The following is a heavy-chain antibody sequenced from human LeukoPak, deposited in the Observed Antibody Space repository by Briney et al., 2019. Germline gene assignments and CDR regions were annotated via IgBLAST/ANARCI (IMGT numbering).Heavy chain of an antibody. J-gene: IGHJ4*02. Sequence: PSETLSLTCTVSGXSISSYYWTWIRQPAGKGREWIGRVDTSGSTTYNPSLKSRVTMSLDTSKNQFSLRLSSVTAADTAVYYCAKSAAYPFPLDYWGQGTLVTVSS. D-gene: IGHD6-25*01. CDR2: VDTSGST. CDR1: GXSISSYY. CDR3: AKSAAYPFPLDY. V-gene: IGHV4-4*07.